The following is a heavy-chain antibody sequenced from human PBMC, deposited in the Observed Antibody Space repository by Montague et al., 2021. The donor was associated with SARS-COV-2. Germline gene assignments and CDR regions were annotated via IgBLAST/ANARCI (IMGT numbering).Heavy chain of an antibody. V-gene: IGHV4-34*01. D-gene: IGHD2-2*01. J-gene: IGHJ6*02. CDR2: INHSGST. Sequence: SETLSLTCAVYGGSFSGYYWSWIRQPPGKGLEWFGEINHSGSTNYNPSLKSRVTISVDTSKNQFSLKLSTVTAADTAVYFWASGFRSVVPAVLGVALYYYLEVGVGGQGATVTVSS. CDR3: ASGFRSVVPAVLGVALYYYLEVGV. CDR1: GGSFSGYY.